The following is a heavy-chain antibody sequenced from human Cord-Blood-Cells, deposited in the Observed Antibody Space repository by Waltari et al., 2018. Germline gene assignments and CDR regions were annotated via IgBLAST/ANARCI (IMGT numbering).Heavy chain of an antibody. CDR3: ALRTTYYYYYYGMDV. V-gene: IGHV1-8*01. Sequence: QVQLVQSGAEVKKSGASVKVSCTASGYTFTSYDINWVRQATGQGLEWMGWMNPNSGNTGYAQKFQGRVTMTRNTSISTAYMELSSLRSEDTAVYYCALRTTYYYYYYGMDVWGQGTTVTVSS. D-gene: IGHD1-7*01. CDR1: GYTFTSYD. CDR2: MNPNSGNT. J-gene: IGHJ6*02.